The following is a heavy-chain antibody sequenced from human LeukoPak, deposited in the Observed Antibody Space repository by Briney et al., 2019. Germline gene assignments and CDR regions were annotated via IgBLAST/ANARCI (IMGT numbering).Heavy chain of an antibody. CDR2: IYYSGST. CDR3: GRGGYSVIDY. CDR1: GASITSYY. V-gene: IGHV4-59*08. D-gene: IGHD5-18*01. J-gene: IGHJ4*02. Sequence: SETLSLTCTVSGASITSYYWSWIRQPPGKGLEWIGYIYYSGSTTYKPSLKSRVTMSVDTSKNQFSLKLSSVTAADTAVYYCGRGGYSVIDYWGQGTLVTVSS.